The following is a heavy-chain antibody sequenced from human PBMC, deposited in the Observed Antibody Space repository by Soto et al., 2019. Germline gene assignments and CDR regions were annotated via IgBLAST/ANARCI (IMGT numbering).Heavy chain of an antibody. D-gene: IGHD3-22*01. CDR2: ISYDGSNK. CDR3: AKDYYDSSGFSTYTDY. CDR1: GFTFSSYG. Sequence: GGSLRLSCAASGFTFSSYGMHWVRQAPGKGLEWVAVISYDGSNKYYADSVKGRFTISRDNSKNTLYLQMNSLRAEDTAVYYCAKDYYDSSGFSTYTDYWGQGTLVTVSS. J-gene: IGHJ4*02. V-gene: IGHV3-30*18.